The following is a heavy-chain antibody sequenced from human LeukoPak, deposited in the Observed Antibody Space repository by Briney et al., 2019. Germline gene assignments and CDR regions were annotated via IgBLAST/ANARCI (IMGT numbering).Heavy chain of an antibody. CDR2: INPNSGGT. CDR3: ARDLYGSGSYYKMNY. V-gene: IGHV1-2*02. CDR1: GYTFTSYY. J-gene: IGHJ4*02. Sequence: ASVKVSCKASGYTFTSYYMHWVRQAPGQGLEWMGWINPNSGGTNYAQKFQGRVTMTRDTSISTAYMELSRLRSDDTAVYYCARDLYGSGSYYKMNYWGQGTLVTVSS. D-gene: IGHD3-10*01.